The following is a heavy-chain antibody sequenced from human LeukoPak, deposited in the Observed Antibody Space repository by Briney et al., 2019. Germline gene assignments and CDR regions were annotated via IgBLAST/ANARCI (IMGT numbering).Heavy chain of an antibody. CDR3: AGGIAVAGTSGYYYGMDV. CDR1: GGSISSYY. Sequence: SETLSLTCTVSGGSISSYYWSWIRQPPGKGLEWIGYIYYSGSTNYNPSLKSRVTISVDTSKNQFSLKLSSVTAADTAVYYCAGGIAVAGTSGYYYGMDVWGQGTTVTVSS. V-gene: IGHV4-59*01. D-gene: IGHD6-19*01. J-gene: IGHJ6*02. CDR2: IYYSGST.